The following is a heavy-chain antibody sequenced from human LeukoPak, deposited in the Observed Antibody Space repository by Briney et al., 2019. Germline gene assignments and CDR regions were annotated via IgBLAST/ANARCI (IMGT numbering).Heavy chain of an antibody. CDR2: ISWNSGSI. D-gene: IGHD6-13*01. J-gene: IGHJ4*02. CDR3: AKDTVRGGIADFDY. Sequence: GGSLRLSCAASGFTFDDYAMHWVRQAPGKGLEWVSGISWNSGSIGYADSVKGRFTISRDNAKNSLYLQMNSLRAEDTALYYCAKDTVRGGIADFDYWGQGTLVTVSS. CDR1: GFTFDDYA. V-gene: IGHV3-9*01.